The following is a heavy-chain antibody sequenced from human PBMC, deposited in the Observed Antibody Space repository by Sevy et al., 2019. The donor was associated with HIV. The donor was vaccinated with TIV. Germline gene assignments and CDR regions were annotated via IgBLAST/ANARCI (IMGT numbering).Heavy chain of an antibody. V-gene: IGHV3-53*01. CDR2: IYSGGST. D-gene: IGHD2-2*01. CDR3: AREGTRGDAFDI. Sequence: GGSLRLSCAASGFTVSSNYMSWVRQAPGKGLEWVSVIYSGGSTYYADSVKGRFNISRDNSKNTLYLQMNSLRAKDTAVYYCAREGTRGDAFDIWGQGTMVTVSS. J-gene: IGHJ3*02. CDR1: GFTVSSNY.